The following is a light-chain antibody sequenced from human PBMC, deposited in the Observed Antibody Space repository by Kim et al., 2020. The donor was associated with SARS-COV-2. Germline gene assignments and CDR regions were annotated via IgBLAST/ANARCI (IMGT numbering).Light chain of an antibody. J-gene: IGLJ6*01. CDR3: GTWDSSLNAGV. V-gene: IGLV1-51*01. CDR2: DNI. Sequence: GQKVTISCSGRSSNIGTHYVSWYQQLPGTAPKLLIYDNIQRPSEIPDRFSGSKSGTSATLGITGLQTGDEADYYCGTWDSSLNAGVFGTGTKVTVL. CDR1: SSNIGTHY.